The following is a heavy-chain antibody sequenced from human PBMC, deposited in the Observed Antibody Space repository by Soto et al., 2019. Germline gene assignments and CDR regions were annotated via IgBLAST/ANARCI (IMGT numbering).Heavy chain of an antibody. CDR1: GGSISTVGHY. J-gene: IGHJ4*02. CDR3: ARATGTLRSRNCDY. CDR2: IYHTGST. V-gene: IGHV4-31*03. Sequence: SEPLSLTCSVSGGSISTVGHYWTWIRQPPGRGLEWIGSIYHTGSTYYSKSLRSRLTMSVDTSKSQFSLRLSSVTAADTAVYYCARATGTLRSRNCDYWGQGSLVTV. D-gene: IGHD1-1*01.